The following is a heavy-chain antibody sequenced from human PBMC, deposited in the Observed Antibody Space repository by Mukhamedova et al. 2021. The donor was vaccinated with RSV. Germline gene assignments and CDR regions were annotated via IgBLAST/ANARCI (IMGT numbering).Heavy chain of an antibody. V-gene: IGHV1-46*01. CDR3: ARDKGSAFDF. CDR2: INPSSGTT. Sequence: GLEWMGIINPSSGTTNYAQKFQGRVTMTKDTSTSTVYMELSSLRSEDTAVYYCARDKGSAFDFLGLGTLVTVSS. J-gene: IGHJ3*01.